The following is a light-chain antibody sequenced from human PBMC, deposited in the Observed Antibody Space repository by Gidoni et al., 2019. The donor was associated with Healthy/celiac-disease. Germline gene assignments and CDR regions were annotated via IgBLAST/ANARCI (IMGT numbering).Light chain of an antibody. V-gene: IGKV3-20*01. CDR1: QSVSSSY. Sequence: EIVLTQSPGTLSLSPGERATLSCRASQSVSSSYLAWYQQKPGQAPRLLIYGASSRATGIPDRFSGSGSGTDFTLTISRLEPEDFAVYYCQQYGSSPWTFXXXTKVEI. CDR3: QQYGSSPWT. J-gene: IGKJ1*01. CDR2: GAS.